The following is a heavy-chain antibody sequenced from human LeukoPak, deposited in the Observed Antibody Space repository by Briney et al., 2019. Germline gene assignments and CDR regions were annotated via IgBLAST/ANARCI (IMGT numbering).Heavy chain of an antibody. V-gene: IGHV4-59*01. J-gene: IGHJ4*02. CDR3: ARGDVYFDY. Sequence: SETLSLTCTVSGGSISTYYWSWIRQPPGKGLEWIGYIYHSGSTNYNPSLKSRVTISVDTSKNQFSLKLSSVTAADTAVYYCARGDVYFDYWGQGTLVTVSS. CDR2: IYHSGST. CDR1: GGSISTYY. D-gene: IGHD3-16*01.